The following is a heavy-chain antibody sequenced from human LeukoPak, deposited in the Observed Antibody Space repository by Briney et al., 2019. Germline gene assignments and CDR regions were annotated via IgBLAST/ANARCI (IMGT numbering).Heavy chain of an antibody. V-gene: IGHV4-34*01. J-gene: IGHJ4*02. CDR1: GGSFSGYY. CDR3: ARGVAARAYGY. Sequence: SETLSLTCAVYGGSFSGYYRSWIRQPPGKGLEWIGEINHSGSTNYNPSLKSRVTISVDTSKNQFSLKLSSVTAADTAVYYCARGVAARAYGYWGQGTLVTVSS. D-gene: IGHD6-6*01. CDR2: INHSGST.